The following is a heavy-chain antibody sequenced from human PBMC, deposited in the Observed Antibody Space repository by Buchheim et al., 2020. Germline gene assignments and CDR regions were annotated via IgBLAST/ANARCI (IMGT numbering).Heavy chain of an antibody. V-gene: IGHV3-23*01. CDR3: AREPGITGGTD. J-gene: IGHJ4*02. D-gene: IGHD1-20*01. CDR2: ISGSGGGT. CDR1: GFAFSNYA. Sequence: EVQLLESGGGLVQPGGSLRLSCAASGFAFSNYAMSWVRQAPGKGLEWVSAISGSGGGTYYADSVKGRFTISRDNSRSTLYLQMNSLRDEDTAVYYCAREPGITGGTDWGQGTL.